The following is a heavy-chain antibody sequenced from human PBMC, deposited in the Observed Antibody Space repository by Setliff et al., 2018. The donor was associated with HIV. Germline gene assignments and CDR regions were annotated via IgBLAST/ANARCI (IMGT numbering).Heavy chain of an antibody. D-gene: IGHD1-26*01. CDR3: ATLSWGLPRGFDN. Sequence: SETLSLTCTVSGGSISSSDYYWGWIRQPPGKGLEWIGSIYYSGNTYYNPSLKSRLTISMDTSKNQYSLKLNAVSAADTAVYYCATLSWGLPRGFDNWGPGTLVTVS. V-gene: IGHV4-39*07. CDR1: GGSISSSDYY. CDR2: IYYSGNT. J-gene: IGHJ4*02.